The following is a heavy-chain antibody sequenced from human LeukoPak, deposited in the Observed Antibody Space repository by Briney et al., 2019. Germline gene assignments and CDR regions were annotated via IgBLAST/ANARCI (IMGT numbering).Heavy chain of an antibody. CDR2: IYTSGST. Sequence: SETLSLTCTVSGGSISSSSYYWSWIRQPAGKGLEWIGRIYTSGSTNYNPSLKSRVTMSVDTSKNQFSLKLSSVTAADTAVYYCAREASVGAFPFDYWGQGTXVTVSS. CDR1: GGSISSSSYY. J-gene: IGHJ4*02. CDR3: AREASVGAFPFDY. V-gene: IGHV4-61*02. D-gene: IGHD1-26*01.